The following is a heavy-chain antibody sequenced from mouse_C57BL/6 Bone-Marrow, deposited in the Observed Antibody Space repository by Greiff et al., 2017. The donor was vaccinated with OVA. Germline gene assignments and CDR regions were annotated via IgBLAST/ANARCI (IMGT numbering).Heavy chain of an antibody. CDR2: IRNKANGYTT. Sequence: EVKLVESGGGLVQPGGSLSLSCAASGFTFTDYYMSWVRQPPGKALEWLGFIRNKANGYTTEYSASVKGRFTISSDNSQSILYLQMNALSAEDSATYYCARWGYYGSSYIFDYWGQGTTLTVSS. CDR3: ARWGYYGSSYIFDY. CDR1: GFTFTDYY. D-gene: IGHD1-1*01. J-gene: IGHJ2*01. V-gene: IGHV7-3*01.